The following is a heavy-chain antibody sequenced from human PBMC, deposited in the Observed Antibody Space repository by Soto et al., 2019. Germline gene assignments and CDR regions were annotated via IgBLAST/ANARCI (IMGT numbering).Heavy chain of an antibody. CDR1: GFTFSNAW. CDR2: IKSKTDGGTT. CDR3: TTEKLSNYYYMDV. Sequence: GGSLRLSCAASGFTFSNAWMSWVRQAPGKGLEWVGRIKSKTDGGTTDYAAPVKGRFTISRDDSKNTLYLQMNSLKTEDTAVYYCTTEKLSNYYYMDVWGKGTTVTVSS. J-gene: IGHJ6*03. V-gene: IGHV3-15*01.